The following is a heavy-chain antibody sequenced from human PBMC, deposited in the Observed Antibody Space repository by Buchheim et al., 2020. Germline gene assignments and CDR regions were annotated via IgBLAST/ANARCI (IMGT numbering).Heavy chain of an antibody. J-gene: IGHJ4*02. Sequence: QVQLVESGGGVVQPGRSLRLSCAASGFTFNTYGMHWVRQAPGKGLEWVAVISYDGSYKKYADSVKGRFTISRDNSKNTLYLQMNNLRAEDTAVYFCATDLMYSSGHDINCWGQGTL. CDR3: ATDLMYSSGHDINC. D-gene: IGHD6-19*01. CDR1: GFTFNTYG. V-gene: IGHV3-30*03. CDR2: ISYDGSYK.